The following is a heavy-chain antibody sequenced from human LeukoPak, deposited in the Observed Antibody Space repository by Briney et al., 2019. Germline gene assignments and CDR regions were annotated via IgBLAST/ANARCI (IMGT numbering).Heavy chain of an antibody. CDR2: ISSSSSTI. Sequence: GGSLRLSCAASGFTFSSYSMKWVRQAPGKGLEWVSYISSSSSTIYYADSVKGRFTISRDNAKNSLYLQMNSLRAEDTAVYYCARARGYQLLYYFDYWGQGTLVTVSS. D-gene: IGHD2-2*01. J-gene: IGHJ4*02. V-gene: IGHV3-48*04. CDR3: ARARGYQLLYYFDY. CDR1: GFTFSSYS.